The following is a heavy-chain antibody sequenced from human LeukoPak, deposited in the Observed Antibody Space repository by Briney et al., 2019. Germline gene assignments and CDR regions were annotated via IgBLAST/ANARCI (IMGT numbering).Heavy chain of an antibody. Sequence: ASVKVSCKASGYTFTSYYMHWVRQAPGQGLEWMGIINPSGGSTSYAQKFQGRVTMTRDMSTSTVYMELSSLRSEDTAVYYCAANYGGNQYYFDYWGQGTLVTVSS. D-gene: IGHD4-23*01. J-gene: IGHJ4*02. V-gene: IGHV1-46*01. CDR3: AANYGGNQYYFDY. CDR2: INPSGGST. CDR1: GYTFTSYY.